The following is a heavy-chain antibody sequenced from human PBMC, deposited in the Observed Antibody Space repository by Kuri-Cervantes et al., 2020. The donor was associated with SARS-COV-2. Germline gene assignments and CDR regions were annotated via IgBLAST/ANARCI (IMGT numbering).Heavy chain of an antibody. D-gene: IGHD6-25*01. CDR1: CFTFRGYW. CDR3: ASLGSGKGAIDY. J-gene: IGHJ4*02. CDR2: IKEDGSQR. Sequence: GESLKISCAASCFTFRGYWMTWVRQAPGKGLEWVANIKEDGSQRYYVDSVKGRFTISGDNANSSLYLQMNYLGAGDTALYYCASLGSGKGAIDYWGQGTLVTVSS. V-gene: IGHV3-7*01.